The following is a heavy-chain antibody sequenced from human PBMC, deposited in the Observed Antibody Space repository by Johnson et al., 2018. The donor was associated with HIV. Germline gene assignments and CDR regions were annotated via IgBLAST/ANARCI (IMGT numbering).Heavy chain of an antibody. Sequence: QVQLVESGGGVVQPGRSLRLSCAASELTFSSYAMHWVRQAPGKGLEWVSGINWNGGRTGYADSVKGRFTISRDNSKNTLYLQMNSLRAEDTAVYYCAKLVGDYVSNAFDIWGQGTMVTVSS. CDR2: INWNGGRT. V-gene: IGHV3-NL1*01. D-gene: IGHD4-17*01. J-gene: IGHJ3*02. CDR1: ELTFSSYA. CDR3: AKLVGDYVSNAFDI.